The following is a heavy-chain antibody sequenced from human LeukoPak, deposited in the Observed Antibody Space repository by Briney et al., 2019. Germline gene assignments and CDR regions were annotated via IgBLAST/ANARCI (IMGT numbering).Heavy chain of an antibody. CDR3: ARGASVVAGNDNAFDI. D-gene: IGHD6-19*01. V-gene: IGHV3-30*02. J-gene: IGHJ3*02. Sequence: TGGSLRLSCAASEFTFSSYGIHWVRQAPGKGLEWVAFIRYDGSNKYHADSVKGRFTISRDNSKNTVYLQMNSLRAEDTAVYYCARGASVVAGNDNAFDIWGQGTMVTVSS. CDR2: IRYDGSNK. CDR1: EFTFSSYG.